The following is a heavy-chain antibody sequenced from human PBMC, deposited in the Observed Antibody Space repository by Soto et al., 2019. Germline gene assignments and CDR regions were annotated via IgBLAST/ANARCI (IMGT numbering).Heavy chain of an antibody. Sequence: EVQLVESGGGLVKPGGSLRLSCAASRFTFSSYSLNWVRQAPGQGLEWVSSITTSSTFIYYADSVKGRFTISRDNAENSLYLQMNSLRAEDTAIYYCARARSGFSYGKIDYWGQGTLVTVSS. CDR2: ITTSSTFI. CDR1: RFTFSSYS. V-gene: IGHV3-21*01. J-gene: IGHJ4*02. D-gene: IGHD5-18*01. CDR3: ARARSGFSYGKIDY.